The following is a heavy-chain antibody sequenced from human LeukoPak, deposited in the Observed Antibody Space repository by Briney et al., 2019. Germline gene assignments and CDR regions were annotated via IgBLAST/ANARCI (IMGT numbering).Heavy chain of an antibody. J-gene: IGHJ4*02. CDR2: IGSGGRTI. D-gene: IGHD2-21*01. CDR3: ARVADTHIFDY. Sequence: HPGGSLRLSCAASGFTFSSYEMNWVRQAPGKGLEWVSYIGSGGRTIYYADSVKGRFTISRDNSRHTLYLQMNSLRAEDTALYYCARVADTHIFDYWGQGTLVTVSS. V-gene: IGHV3-48*03. CDR1: GFTFSSYE.